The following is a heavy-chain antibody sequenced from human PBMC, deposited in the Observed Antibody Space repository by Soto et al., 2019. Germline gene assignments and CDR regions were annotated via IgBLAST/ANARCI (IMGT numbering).Heavy chain of an antibody. J-gene: IGHJ6*02. CDR1: GGSISSSSYY. CDR2: IYYSGST. Sequence: SETLSLTCTVSGGSISSSSYYWGWIRQPPGKGLEWIGSIYYSGSTYYNPSLKSRVTISVDTSKNQFSLKLSSVTAADTAVYYCARRRGVVNVSYYYYSGMDVWGQGTTVTVS. D-gene: IGHD2-15*01. CDR3: ARRRGVVNVSYYYYSGMDV. V-gene: IGHV4-39*01.